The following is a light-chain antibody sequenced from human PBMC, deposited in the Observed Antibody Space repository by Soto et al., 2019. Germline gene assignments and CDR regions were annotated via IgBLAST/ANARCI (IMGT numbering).Light chain of an antibody. V-gene: IGKV3-20*01. CDR1: QTVTSNY. J-gene: IGKJ1*01. CDR2: GAS. Sequence: EIVLTQSPGTLSLSPGERATLSCGASQTVTSNYLAWYQQKPGQAPRLLIFGASIRVTGIPDRFIGSGSGTDFTLTISRLEPEDFAVYYCQHYVTSPTTFGQGTKVDIK. CDR3: QHYVTSPTT.